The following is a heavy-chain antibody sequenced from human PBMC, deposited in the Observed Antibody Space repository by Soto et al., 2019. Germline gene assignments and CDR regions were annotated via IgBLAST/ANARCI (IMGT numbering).Heavy chain of an antibody. D-gene: IGHD1-26*01. J-gene: IGHJ4*02. V-gene: IGHV3-30*18. CDR3: AKGFYSGVYSGFDY. CDR1: GLTFSRYD. CDR2: ISSDGSKK. Sequence: QVQLVESGGGVVQPGRSLRLSCSASGLTFSRYDMYWVRQAPGKGLEWVAVISSDGSKKYYTDSVKGRFILSRDNSRNTLFLQMNSMRTEDTAVYYCAKGFYSGVYSGFDYWGQGTLVTVS.